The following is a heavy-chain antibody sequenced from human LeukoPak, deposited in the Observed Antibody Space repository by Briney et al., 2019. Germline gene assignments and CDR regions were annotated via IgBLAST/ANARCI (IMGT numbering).Heavy chain of an antibody. J-gene: IGHJ4*02. CDR3: ATEGIYYGSGSYYTQPFDY. CDR1: GFTFNTYN. CDR2: ISSSSTYI. D-gene: IGHD3-10*01. Sequence: GGSLRLSCAASGFTFNTYNMNWVRQAPGKGLEWVSSISSSSTYIYYADSVKGRFTISRDNAKNSLYLQMNSLRAEDTAVYYCATEGIYYGSGSYYTQPFDYWGQGTLVTVSS. V-gene: IGHV3-21*01.